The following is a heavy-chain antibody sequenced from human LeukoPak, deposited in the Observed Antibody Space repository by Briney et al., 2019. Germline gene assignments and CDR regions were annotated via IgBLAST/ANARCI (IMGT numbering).Heavy chain of an antibody. Sequence: GASLRLSCAASGFTFSDYAMSWVRQAPGKGLEWVSAIVGSGSNTYYADSVKGRFTISRDNPKNTLYLQMNSLRADDTAVYYCAMWGDYDILTGYYDSDYWGQGTLVTVSS. J-gene: IGHJ4*02. V-gene: IGHV3-23*01. CDR1: GFTFSDYA. CDR3: AMWGDYDILTGYYDSDY. CDR2: IVGSGSNT. D-gene: IGHD3-9*01.